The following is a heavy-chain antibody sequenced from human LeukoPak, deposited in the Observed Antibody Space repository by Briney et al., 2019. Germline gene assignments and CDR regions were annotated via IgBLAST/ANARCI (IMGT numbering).Heavy chain of an antibody. CDR2: IWNDGSHP. D-gene: IGHD3-10*01. CDR1: GFTFSDYG. Sequence: GTPLRLSCEASGFTFSDYGIHWVRQAPGKGLEWTASIWNDGSHPYYADSVNGRITISRDNSKNTVYLLMNNLRDEDTAVYYCARDRSYGSDKNGPHKAWGQGTTVIVSS. V-gene: IGHV3-33*01. CDR3: ARDRSYGSDKNGPHKA. J-gene: IGHJ6*02.